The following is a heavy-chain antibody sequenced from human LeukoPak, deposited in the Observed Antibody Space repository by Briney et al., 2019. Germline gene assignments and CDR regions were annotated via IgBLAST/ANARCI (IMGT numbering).Heavy chain of an antibody. CDR3: ARAVYGSGSPPPYYYYGMDV. J-gene: IGHJ6*02. CDR2: IYYSGST. CDR1: GGSISSSSYY. V-gene: IGHV4-39*07. D-gene: IGHD3-10*01. Sequence: SETLSLTCTVSGGSISSSSYYWGWIRQPPGKGLEWIGSIYYSGSTYYNPSLKSRVTISVDTSKNQFSLKLSPVTAADTAVYYCARAVYGSGSPPPYYYYGMDVWGQGTTVTVPS.